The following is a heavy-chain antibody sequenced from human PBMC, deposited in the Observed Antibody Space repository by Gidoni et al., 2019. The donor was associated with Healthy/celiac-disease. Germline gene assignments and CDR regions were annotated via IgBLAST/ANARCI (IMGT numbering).Heavy chain of an antibody. CDR1: GGSISSSSYY. CDR2: IYYSGST. J-gene: IGHJ4*02. Sequence: QLQLQESGPGLVKPSETLSLTCTVSGGSISSSSYYWGWIRQPPGKGLEWIGSIYYSGSTTYNPSLKSRVTISVDKSKNQFTLKLSSVTAADTAVDYCARHGRFSNYDYFDYWDQGTLVTVSS. CDR3: ARHGRFSNYDYFDY. V-gene: IGHV4-39*01. D-gene: IGHD4-4*01.